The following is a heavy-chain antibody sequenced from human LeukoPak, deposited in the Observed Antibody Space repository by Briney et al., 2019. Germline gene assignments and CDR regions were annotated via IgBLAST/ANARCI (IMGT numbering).Heavy chain of an antibody. V-gene: IGHV3-20*04. CDR2: INWNGGST. CDR1: GFTFDDYG. J-gene: IGHJ3*02. D-gene: IGHD3-22*01. Sequence: GGSLRLSCAASGFTFDDYGMSWVRQAPGKGLEWVSGINWNGGSTGYADSVKGRFTISRDNAKNSLYLQMNSLRAEDTALYYCARRVRYYYDSSGYSDAFDIWGQGTMVTVSS. CDR3: ARRVRYYYDSSGYSDAFDI.